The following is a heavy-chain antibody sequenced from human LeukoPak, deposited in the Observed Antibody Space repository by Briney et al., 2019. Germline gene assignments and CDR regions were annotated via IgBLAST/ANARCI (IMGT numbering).Heavy chain of an antibody. CDR3: AKDLSTMTVDFDY. CDR1: GVTFSSYA. Sequence: GGSLRLSCAASGVTFSSYAMSWIRQAPGKGLEWVAAICGSGGSNYYPDSVKCLNTIARDKAENTMYLLMNRLSAEDTAVYDCAKDLSTMTVDFDYWGQGTLVTVSS. CDR2: ICGSGGSN. V-gene: IGHV3-23*01. D-gene: IGHD3-22*01. J-gene: IGHJ4*02.